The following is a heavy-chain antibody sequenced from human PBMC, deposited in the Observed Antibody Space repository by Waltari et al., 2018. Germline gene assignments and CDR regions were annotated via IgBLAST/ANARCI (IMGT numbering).Heavy chain of an antibody. Sequence: QVQLVESGGGGVQPGRSLRRSCAASGLTFSRYAMSLVRHAPGKRLDLVVVISYDGSNKYYADSVKVRFTISRDNSKNTLYLQMNSLRAEDTAVYDCARDRGGPFDYWGQGTLVTVSS. V-gene: IGHV3-30-3*01. CDR3: ARDRGGPFDY. CDR2: ISYDGSNK. D-gene: IGHD2-15*01. CDR1: GLTFSRYA. J-gene: IGHJ4*02.